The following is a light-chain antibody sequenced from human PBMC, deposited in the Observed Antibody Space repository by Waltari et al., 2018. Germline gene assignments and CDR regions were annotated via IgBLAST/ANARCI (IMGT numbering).Light chain of an antibody. CDR2: STN. V-gene: IGLV1-44*01. Sequence: QSVLTQPPSASGTPGQRVTIPCSGRGSNIATNPVNLYQLLPGMAPKLLIYSTNKRLSGVPDRFSGFKSGTSASLAISGLQSEDEADYYCAAWDDDLNGRVFGGGTTLTVL. CDR1: GSNIATNP. CDR3: AAWDDDLNGRV. J-gene: IGLJ2*01.